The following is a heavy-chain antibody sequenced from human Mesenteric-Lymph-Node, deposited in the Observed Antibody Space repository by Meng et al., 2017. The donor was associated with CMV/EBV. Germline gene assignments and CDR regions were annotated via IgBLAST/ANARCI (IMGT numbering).Heavy chain of an antibody. CDR2: TYSRSESYN. J-gene: IGHJ4*02. D-gene: IGHD3-16*01. Sequence: QIQLHKSVQGRGKFSKPPSVTCTIPGDSISSNNAAWNWTGQSPSGGLEWLGRTYSRSESYNDYAVSVKSRISVNLETSKNQLSLHLNFVTPEDTAVYYCAYFGDLPPLWWGQGTLVTVSS. CDR3: AYFGDLPPLW. CDR1: GDSISSNNAA. V-gene: IGHV6-1*02.